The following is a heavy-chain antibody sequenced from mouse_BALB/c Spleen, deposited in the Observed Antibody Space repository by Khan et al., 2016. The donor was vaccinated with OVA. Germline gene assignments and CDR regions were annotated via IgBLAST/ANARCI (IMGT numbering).Heavy chain of an antibody. CDR3: AREASSWDFSFPY. D-gene: IGHD4-1*01. Sequence: VQLQQSGPELVEPGASVKMSCKASGYTFTNYVMHWVKQKPGQGLEWIGYINPSNAGTRYNEKFKGKATLTSDISSTTAYMELSSLTSEDSEVYYCAREASSWDFSFPYWGQGTLVTVSA. V-gene: IGHV1S136*01. J-gene: IGHJ3*01. CDR1: GYTFTNYV. CDR2: INPSNAGT.